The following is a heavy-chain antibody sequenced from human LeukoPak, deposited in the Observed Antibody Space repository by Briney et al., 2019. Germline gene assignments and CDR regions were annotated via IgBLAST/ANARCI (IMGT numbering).Heavy chain of an antibody. CDR1: GFTFSSYA. V-gene: IGHV3-30*04. D-gene: IGHD2-2*01. CDR3: ARVRSSSTSRDNWFDP. J-gene: IGHJ5*02. CDR2: ISYDGSNK. Sequence: GGSLRLSCAASGFTFSSYAMHWVRQAPGKGLEGVAVISYDGSNKYYADSVKGRFTISRDNSKNTLYLQMNSLRAEDTAVYYCARVRSSSTSRDNWFDPWGQGTLVTVSS.